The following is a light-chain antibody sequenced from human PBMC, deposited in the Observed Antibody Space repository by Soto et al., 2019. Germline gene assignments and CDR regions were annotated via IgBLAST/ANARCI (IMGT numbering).Light chain of an antibody. Sequence: QSALTQPDSVSGSPGQSITISCTGTSSDVGGYKYVSWYQHHPGKAPKLMIYEVSNRPSGVSNRFSGSKSGNTASLTISGLQAEDDADYYCSSYTSRSPCVFGTGTKVTVL. V-gene: IGLV2-14*01. CDR3: SSYTSRSPCV. J-gene: IGLJ1*01. CDR2: EVS. CDR1: SSDVGGYKY.